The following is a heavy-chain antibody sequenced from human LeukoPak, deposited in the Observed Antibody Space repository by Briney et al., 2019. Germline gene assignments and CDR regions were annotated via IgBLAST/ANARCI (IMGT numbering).Heavy chain of an antibody. V-gene: IGHV4-61*02. Sequence: PSETLSLTCTVSGGSISSGSYYWSWIRQPAGKGLEWIGRIYTSGSTNYNPSLKSRVTISVDTSKNQFSLKLSSVTAAATAVNYCARGPRGITMIVDDAFDIWGQGTMVTVSS. CDR3: ARGPRGITMIVDDAFDI. CDR2: IYTSGST. CDR1: GGSISSGSYY. D-gene: IGHD3-22*01. J-gene: IGHJ3*02.